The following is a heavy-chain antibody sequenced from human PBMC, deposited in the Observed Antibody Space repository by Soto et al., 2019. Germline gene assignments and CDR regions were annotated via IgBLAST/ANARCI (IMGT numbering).Heavy chain of an antibody. CDR3: AREAYYSRSSTYSPSRYYGTDL. V-gene: IGHV1-18*01. D-gene: IGHD3-10*01. Sequence: QVPLVQSGAEVKRAGASVKVSCKASGYTFSSYGLSWVRQTPGQGLEWIGWISDYNGNTQYAQKFQGTVIMTTNTSTRIADIESRGLRSADPAVYFSAREAYYSRSSTYSPSRYYGTDLWGPGTTFTFA. J-gene: IGHJ6*02. CDR1: GYTFSSYG. CDR2: ISDYNGNT.